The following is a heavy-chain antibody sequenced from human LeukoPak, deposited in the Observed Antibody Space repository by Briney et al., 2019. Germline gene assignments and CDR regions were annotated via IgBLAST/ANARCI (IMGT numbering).Heavy chain of an antibody. CDR2: ISSSSSYI. J-gene: IGHJ4*02. CDR1: GFTFNSYS. CDR3: ARLGGIVVVPAAMFDY. D-gene: IGHD2-2*01. V-gene: IGHV3-21*01. Sequence: GGSLRLSCAASGFTFNSYSMNWVRQAPGKGLEWVSSISSSSSYIYYADSVKGRFTISRDNAKNSLYLQMNSLRAEDTAVYYCARLGGIVVVPAAMFDYWGQGTLVTVSS.